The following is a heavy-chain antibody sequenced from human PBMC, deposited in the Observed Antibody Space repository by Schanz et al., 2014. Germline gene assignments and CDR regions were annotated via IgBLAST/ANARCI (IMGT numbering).Heavy chain of an antibody. Sequence: QVQLVESGGGVVQPGRSLRLSCAASGFTFSDYYMARIRQAPGKGLEWVAHISGSSIHKNYADSVKGRFSISRDNGETSVYLQINSLRVEDTAVYYCARFLARYQYYGVDAWGQGTPVIVSS. J-gene: IGHJ6*02. V-gene: IGHV3-11*05. D-gene: IGHD3-3*01. CDR1: GFTFSDYY. CDR3: ARFLARYQYYGVDA. CDR2: ISGSSIHK.